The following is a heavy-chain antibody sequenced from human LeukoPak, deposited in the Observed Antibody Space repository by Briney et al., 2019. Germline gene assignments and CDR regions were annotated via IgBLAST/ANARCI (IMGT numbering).Heavy chain of an antibody. CDR3: ARRGLAYNSGSDY. CDR1: GFNFSDYY. V-gene: IGHV3-11*03. D-gene: IGHD5-18*01. Sequence: GGSLRLSCAASGFNFSDYYMSWIRQAPGKGLEWVSYIASSTSYTNYADSVKGRFTISRDNAKNSLYLQMNGLRPEDTAVYYCARRGLAYNSGSDYWGQGTLVTVSS. J-gene: IGHJ4*02. CDR2: IASSTSYT.